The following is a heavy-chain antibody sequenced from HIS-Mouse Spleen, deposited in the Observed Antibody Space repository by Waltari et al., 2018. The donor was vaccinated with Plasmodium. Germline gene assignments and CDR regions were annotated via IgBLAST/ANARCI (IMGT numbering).Heavy chain of an antibody. V-gene: IGHV3-7*01. D-gene: IGHD6-13*01. Sequence: EVQLVEYGGGLVQPGGSLRLSCAASGFTFSRYWMSWVRQAQGKGLEWVANIKQDGSEKYYVDSVKGRFTISRDNAKNSLYLQMNSLRAEDTAVYYCASSWYWYFDLWGRGTLVTVSS. J-gene: IGHJ2*01. CDR2: IKQDGSEK. CDR1: GFTFSRYW. CDR3: ASSWYWYFDL.